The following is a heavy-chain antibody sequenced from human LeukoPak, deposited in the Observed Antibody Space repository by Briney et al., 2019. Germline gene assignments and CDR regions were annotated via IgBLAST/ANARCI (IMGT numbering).Heavy chain of an antibody. V-gene: IGHV1-46*01. D-gene: IGHD5-18*01. J-gene: IGHJ6*02. CDR1: GYTFTSYY. CDR3: ARDHVDTAMVTYYYYGMDV. CDR2: INPSGGST. Sequence: ASVKVSCKASGYTFTSYYMHWVRQAPGQGLEWMGIINPSGGSTSYAQKFQGRVTMTRDTSTSTVCMELSSLRSEDTAVYYCARDHVDTAMVTYYYYGMDVWGQGTTATVSS.